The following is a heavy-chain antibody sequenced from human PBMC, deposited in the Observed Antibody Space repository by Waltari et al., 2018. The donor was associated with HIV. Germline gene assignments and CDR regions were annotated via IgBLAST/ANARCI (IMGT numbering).Heavy chain of an antibody. Sequence: QVQLVESGGGVVQSGRSLRLSCATSGFIFSNYGMHWVRQAPGKGLEGVEIIWYEGSNKYCADSVKGRFTISRDNSKNTLYLQRSSLRAEDTAVYYCARDRSSSWYGRDYYYYGMDVWGQGTTVTVSS. CDR3: ARDRSSSWYGRDYYYYGMDV. V-gene: IGHV3-33*01. J-gene: IGHJ6*02. D-gene: IGHD6-13*01. CDR2: IWYEGSNK. CDR1: GFIFSNYG.